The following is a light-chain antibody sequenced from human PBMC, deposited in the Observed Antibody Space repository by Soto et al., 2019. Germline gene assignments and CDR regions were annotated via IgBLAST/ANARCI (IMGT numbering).Light chain of an antibody. V-gene: IGLV2-14*01. J-gene: IGLJ1*01. CDR2: EVS. Sequence: QSALTQPPSASGSPGQSITISCPGTSSDVGGYNYVSWYQQHPGKAPKLMIYEVSDRPSGVSNRFSGSKSGNTASLTISGLQAEDEADYYCSSYASSSTYVFGTGTKVT. CDR3: SSYASSSTYV. CDR1: SSDVGGYNY.